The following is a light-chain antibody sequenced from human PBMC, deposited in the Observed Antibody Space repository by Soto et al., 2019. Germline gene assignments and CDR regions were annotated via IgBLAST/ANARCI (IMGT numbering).Light chain of an antibody. CDR1: QSISSW. V-gene: IGKV1-12*01. Sequence: DIQMTQSPSSVSASVGDTVTITCRASQSISSWLAWYQQKPGTVPKLLIYAASSLQSGVPSRFSGSGAGTEFTLTITSLQPEDFGTYYCQQGDSFPITFGQGTRLVIK. CDR3: QQGDSFPIT. J-gene: IGKJ5*01. CDR2: AAS.